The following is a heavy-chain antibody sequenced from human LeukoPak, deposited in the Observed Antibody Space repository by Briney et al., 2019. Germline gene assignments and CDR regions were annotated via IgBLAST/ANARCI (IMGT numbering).Heavy chain of an antibody. CDR2: IKSKTDGGTT. CDR3: TTDRVRYSGRRGMVDY. V-gene: IGHV3-15*01. J-gene: IGHJ4*02. CDR1: GFTFSNAW. Sequence: GGSLRLSCAASGFTFSNAWMSWVRQAPGKGLEWVGRIKSKTDGGTTDYAAPVKGGFTISRDDSKNTLYLQMNSLKTEDTAVYYCTTDRVRYSGRRGMVDYWGQGTLVTVSS. D-gene: IGHD1-26*01.